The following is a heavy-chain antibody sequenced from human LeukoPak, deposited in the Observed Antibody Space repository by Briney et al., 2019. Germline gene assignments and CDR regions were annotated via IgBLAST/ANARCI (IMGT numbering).Heavy chain of an antibody. CDR2: ISGSGGST. V-gene: IGHV3-23*01. CDR3: ARDRITMVRGPTIRYLDY. CDR1: GFTFSSYA. D-gene: IGHD3-10*01. J-gene: IGHJ4*02. Sequence: PGGSLRLSCAASGFTFSSYAMSWVRQAPGKGLEWVSAISGSGGSTYYADPVKGRFTISRDNSKNTLYLQMNSLRAEDTAVYYRARDRITMVRGPTIRYLDYWGQGTLVTVSS.